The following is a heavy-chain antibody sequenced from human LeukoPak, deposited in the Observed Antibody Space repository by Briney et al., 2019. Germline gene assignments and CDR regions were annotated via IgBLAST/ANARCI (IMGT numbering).Heavy chain of an antibody. Sequence: QPGRSLRLSCAASGFTFSTYAMSWVRQAPGKGLEWVSLISGSGGSTYYADSVKGRFTISRDNGKNTLSLQMNSLRAEDTALYYCAKERVTTTTFDYWGRGTLVTVSS. CDR3: AKERVTTTTFDY. D-gene: IGHD4-11*01. V-gene: IGHV3-23*01. CDR2: ISGSGGST. CDR1: GFTFSTYA. J-gene: IGHJ4*02.